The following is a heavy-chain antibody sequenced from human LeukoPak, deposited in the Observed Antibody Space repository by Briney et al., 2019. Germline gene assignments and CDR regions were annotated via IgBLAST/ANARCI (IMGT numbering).Heavy chain of an antibody. Sequence: GASVKVSCKASGYTFTKYAMNWVRQAPGQGLEWMGWINTNTGNPAYAQGFTGRFVFSLDTSVSTAYLQISSLKTEDTAVYFCAGLAGAFDIWGQGTMVTVSS. J-gene: IGHJ3*02. D-gene: IGHD6-19*01. CDR3: AGLAGAFDI. V-gene: IGHV7-4-1*02. CDR1: GYTFTKYA. CDR2: INTNTGNP.